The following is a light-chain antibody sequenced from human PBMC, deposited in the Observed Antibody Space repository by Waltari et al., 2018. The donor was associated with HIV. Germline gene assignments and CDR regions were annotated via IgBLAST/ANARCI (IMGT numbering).Light chain of an antibody. V-gene: IGLV2-23*02. J-gene: IGLJ3*02. CDR3: CSFAGSFTWV. Sequence: QSALTQPASVSGSPGQSITISCTGTRSDVGGYNHVSWYQQHPGKAPKLMIYDVTKRPSGGSHRLSGSKSGNTASLTISGLQPEDEADYYCCSFAGSFTWVFGGGTKLTVL. CDR2: DVT. CDR1: RSDVGGYNH.